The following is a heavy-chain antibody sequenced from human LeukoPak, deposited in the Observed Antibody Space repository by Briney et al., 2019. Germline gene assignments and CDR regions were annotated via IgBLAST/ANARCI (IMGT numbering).Heavy chain of an antibody. CDR1: GFTFSNYG. V-gene: IGHV3-30*18. CDR2: ISYDGSKK. J-gene: IGHJ6*02. D-gene: IGHD2-2*01. CDR3: AKERYCSSTSCYENYSYYGMDV. Sequence: GGSLRLSCAASGFTFSNYGMHWVRQAPGKGLEWVAVISYDGSKKYDADSVKGRFIICRANSKNTLCLQMNSLRAEDTAVYYCAKERYCSSTSCYENYSYYGMDVWGQGTTVTVSS.